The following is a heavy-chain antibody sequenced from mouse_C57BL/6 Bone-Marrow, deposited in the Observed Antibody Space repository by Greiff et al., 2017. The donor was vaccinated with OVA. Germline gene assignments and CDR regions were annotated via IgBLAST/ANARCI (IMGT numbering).Heavy chain of an antibody. CDR2: IDPANGNT. Sequence: VQLQQSVAELVRPGASVKLSCTASGFTFQNTYMHWVKQRPEQGLEWIGRIDPANGNTKYAPKFQGKATITAAPSSNTAYLQVSSLTSEDTAIYNGARWHYSNYDWYFDGWGTGTTVTVSS. J-gene: IGHJ1*03. CDR3: ARWHYSNYDWYFDG. CDR1: GFTFQNTY. D-gene: IGHD2-5*01. V-gene: IGHV14-3*01.